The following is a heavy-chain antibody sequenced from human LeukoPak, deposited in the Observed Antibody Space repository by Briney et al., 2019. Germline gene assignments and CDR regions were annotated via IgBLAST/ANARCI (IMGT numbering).Heavy chain of an antibody. D-gene: IGHD1-26*01. Sequence: ASVKVSCKASGYTFTGYYMHWVRRAPGQGLEWMGWINPNSGGTNYAQKFQGRVTMTRDTSISTAYMELSSLRSEDTAVYYCATDPGLAYRGSYYGTLDYWGQGTLVTVSS. J-gene: IGHJ4*02. CDR1: GYTFTGYY. CDR2: INPNSGGT. V-gene: IGHV1-2*02. CDR3: ATDPGLAYRGSYYGTLDY.